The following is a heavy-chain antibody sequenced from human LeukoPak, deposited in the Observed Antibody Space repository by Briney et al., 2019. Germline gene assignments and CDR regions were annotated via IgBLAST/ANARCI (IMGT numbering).Heavy chain of an antibody. Sequence: GGSLRLSCAASGFTFSSYWMTWVRQAPGKGLEWVANIKLDGSEKYYVDSVKGRFTISRDNAKSSLYLQMNSLRAEDTAVYYRATEHYYGSGRLDPWGQGTLVTVSS. V-gene: IGHV3-7*03. J-gene: IGHJ5*02. CDR2: IKLDGSEK. CDR3: ATEHYYGSGRLDP. D-gene: IGHD3-10*01. CDR1: GFTFSSYW.